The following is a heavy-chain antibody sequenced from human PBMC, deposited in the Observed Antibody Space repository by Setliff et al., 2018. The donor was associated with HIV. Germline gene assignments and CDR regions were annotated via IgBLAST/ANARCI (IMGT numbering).Heavy chain of an antibody. J-gene: IGHJ5*02. CDR1: GGSISSSSYY. D-gene: IGHD2-21*01. Sequence: SETLSLTCTVSGGSISSSSYYWGWIRQPPGKGLEWIGNMCHGGNNNYYNPSLKSRVTISVDTSKNQFFLKVTSVTAADTAVYYCARGAGCLGNDCDAYFGPWGQGILVTVSS. V-gene: IGHV4-39*07. CDR2: MCHGGNNN. CDR3: ARGAGCLGNDCDAYFGP.